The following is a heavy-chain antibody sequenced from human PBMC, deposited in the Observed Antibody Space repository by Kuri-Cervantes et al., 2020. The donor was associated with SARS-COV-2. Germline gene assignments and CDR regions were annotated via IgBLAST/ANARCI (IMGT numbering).Heavy chain of an antibody. D-gene: IGHD3-3*01. V-gene: IGHV3-30*03. CDR1: GFTSSDYD. CDR3: ASSYDFWSGTDYYYGMDV. CDR2: ITYDGSKK. Sequence: LSLTCAASGFTSSDYDMHWVRQAPGKGLEWVAVITYDGSKKHYADSVKGRFTLSRDNSKNTLYLQMNSLRAEDTAVYYCASSYDFWSGTDYYYGMDVWGQGNTVT. J-gene: IGHJ6*01.